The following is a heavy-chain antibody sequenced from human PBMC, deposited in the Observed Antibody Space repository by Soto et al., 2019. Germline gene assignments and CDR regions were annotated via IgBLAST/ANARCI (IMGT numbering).Heavy chain of an antibody. CDR2: IYYSGST. Sequence: SETLSLTCTVSGGSISSSSYYWGWIRQPPGKGLEWIGSIYYSGSTYYNPSLKSRVTISVDTSKNQFSLKLSSVTAADTAVYYCARFSPLGAHFDYWGQGTLVTVSS. D-gene: IGHD1-26*01. V-gene: IGHV4-39*01. J-gene: IGHJ4*02. CDR1: GGSISSSSYY. CDR3: ARFSPLGAHFDY.